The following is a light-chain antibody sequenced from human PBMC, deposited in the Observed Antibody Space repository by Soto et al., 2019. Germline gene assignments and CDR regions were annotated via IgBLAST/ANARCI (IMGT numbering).Light chain of an antibody. V-gene: IGLV3-21*04. CDR2: YDS. CDR3: QVWDSSSAHPDWV. J-gene: IGLJ3*02. Sequence: SYELTQPPSVSVAPGKTATITCGGNNIGSESVHWYQQKPGQAPVLVIYYDSDRPSGIPERFSDSNSGNTATLTISRVEAGDEADYYCQVWDSSSAHPDWVFGGGTKVTVL. CDR1: NIGSES.